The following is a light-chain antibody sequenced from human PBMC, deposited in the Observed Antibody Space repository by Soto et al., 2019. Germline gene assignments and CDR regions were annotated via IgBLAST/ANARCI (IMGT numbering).Light chain of an antibody. CDR1: QSVIVRY. CDR3: QQDGSSPRT. CDR2: AAS. Sequence: VVRVYKDTLSVSPGESATLSCRASQSVIVRYLAWYQQTPGQTPRLLIYAASSRATGIPDRFSGSGSGTDFSLTISRLEAEDFAVYYCQQDGSSPRTFCQGTKVDIK. V-gene: IGKV3-20*01. J-gene: IGKJ1*01.